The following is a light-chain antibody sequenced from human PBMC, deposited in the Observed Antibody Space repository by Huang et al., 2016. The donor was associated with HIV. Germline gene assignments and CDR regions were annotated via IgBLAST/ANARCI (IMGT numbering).Light chain of an antibody. Sequence: DIQMTQSPSSLSASVGDRLTITCRASQSISVYLNLYQQKPWKAPNLLIYAASSLQSGVPSRFSGSGSGTDFTLTISSLQPEDFATYYCQQTYSTPYTFGQGTKLEIK. CDR3: QQTYSTPYT. CDR2: AAS. CDR1: QSISVY. V-gene: IGKV1-39*01. J-gene: IGKJ2*01.